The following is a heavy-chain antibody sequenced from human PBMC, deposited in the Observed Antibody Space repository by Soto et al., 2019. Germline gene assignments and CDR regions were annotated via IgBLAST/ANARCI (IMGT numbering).Heavy chain of an antibody. V-gene: IGHV3-23*01. J-gene: IGHJ4*02. Sequence: PGGSLRLSCAASGLTFSTDALTWVRQAPGKGLEWVSLISGDSDKTFYADSVKGRFTISRDNSKNSVSLQMNRLRAEDTAVYYCAAGITGTARLPFYWGQGTLVTVSS. CDR3: AAGITGTARLPFY. CDR2: ISGDSDKT. CDR1: GLTFSTDA. D-gene: IGHD1-20*01.